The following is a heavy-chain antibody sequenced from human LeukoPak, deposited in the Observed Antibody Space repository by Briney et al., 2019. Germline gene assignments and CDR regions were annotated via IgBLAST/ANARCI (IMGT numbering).Heavy chain of an antibody. J-gene: IGHJ4*02. V-gene: IGHV4-4*07. CDR1: GGSISSNY. Sequence: SETLSLTCTVSGGSISSNYWSWIRQPAGKGLEWIGRIYTSGSGSTNYNPSLKSRVSMSVDTSKNQVPLKLSSVTAADTAMYYCARGEYCGGGTCYGFDNWGQGTLVTVSS. D-gene: IGHD2-15*01. CDR2: IYTSGSGST. CDR3: ARGEYCGGGTCYGFDN.